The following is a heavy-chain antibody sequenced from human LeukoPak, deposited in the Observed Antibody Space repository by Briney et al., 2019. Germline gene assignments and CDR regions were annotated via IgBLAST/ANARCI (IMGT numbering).Heavy chain of an antibody. CDR2: INPSGGST. Sequence: GASVKVSCKASGYTFTSYYMHWVRQAPGQGLEWMGIINPSGGSTSYAQKFQGRVTMTRDTSTSTVYMELSSLRSEDTAVYYCARDRYDILTGPTDWFDPWGQGTLVTVSS. D-gene: IGHD3-9*01. J-gene: IGHJ5*02. V-gene: IGHV1-46*01. CDR3: ARDRYDILTGPTDWFDP. CDR1: GYTFTSYY.